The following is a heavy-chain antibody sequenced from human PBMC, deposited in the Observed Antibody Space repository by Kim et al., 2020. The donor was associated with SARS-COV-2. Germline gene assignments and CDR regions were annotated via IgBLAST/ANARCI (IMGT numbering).Heavy chain of an antibody. D-gene: IGHD3-16*02. J-gene: IGHJ4*02. Sequence: SETLSLTCTVSGGSISSSSYYWGWIRQPPGKGLEWIGSIYYSGSTYYNPSLKSRVTISVDTSKNQFSLKLSSVTAADTAVYYCARHPTDAYYDYIWGSYPDRIDYWGQGTLVTVSS. CDR1: GGSISSSSYY. CDR3: ARHPTDAYYDYIWGSYPDRIDY. V-gene: IGHV4-39*01. CDR2: IYYSGST.